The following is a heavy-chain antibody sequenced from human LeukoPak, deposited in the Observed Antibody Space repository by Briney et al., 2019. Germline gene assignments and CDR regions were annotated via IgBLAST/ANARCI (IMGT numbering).Heavy chain of an antibody. J-gene: IGHJ4*02. CDR1: GFTFSSYG. D-gene: IGHD6-13*01. CDR2: ISGSGGST. V-gene: IGHV3-23*01. Sequence: AGGSLRLSCAASGFTFSSYGMSWVRQAPGKGLEWVSAISGSGGSTYYTDSVKGRFTISRDNSKNTLYLQMNSLRAEDTAVYYCAKSRGLIAAATYWGQGTLVTVSS. CDR3: AKSRGLIAAATY.